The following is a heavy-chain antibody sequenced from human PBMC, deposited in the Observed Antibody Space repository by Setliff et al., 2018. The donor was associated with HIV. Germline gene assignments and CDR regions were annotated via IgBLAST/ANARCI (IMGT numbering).Heavy chain of an antibody. D-gene: IGHD3-22*01. V-gene: IGHV1-69-2*01. J-gene: IGHJ4*02. Sequence: ASVKVSCKVSGYTFTDYYLHWVQQAPGKGLEWVGLIDPEDDETLFAEKFQGRVTITADTSTDTAYMELSSLRSEDTAVYYWATPLSHDSSGREPFDYWGQGTLVTVSS. CDR3: ATPLSHDSSGREPFDY. CDR2: IDPEDDET. CDR1: GYTFTDYY.